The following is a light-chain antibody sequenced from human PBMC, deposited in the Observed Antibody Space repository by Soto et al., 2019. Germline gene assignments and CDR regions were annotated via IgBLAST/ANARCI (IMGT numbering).Light chain of an antibody. CDR3: QQYNNWPPGT. CDR1: QSVRSR. CDR2: DAS. Sequence: EIVMTQSPATLSVSPGESATLSCRASQSVRSRLAWYQQKPGQAPRLLIYDASTRATGIPARFSGSGSGTEFTLTISSLQSEDFAVYYCQQYNNWPPGTFGQGTKVEIK. J-gene: IGKJ1*01. V-gene: IGKV3-15*01.